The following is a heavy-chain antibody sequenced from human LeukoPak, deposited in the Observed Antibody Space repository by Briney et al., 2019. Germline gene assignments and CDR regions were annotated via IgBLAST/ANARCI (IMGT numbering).Heavy chain of an antibody. CDR2: ISGGYNGDS. CDR1: GYNFRHYG. CDR3: ARDEKKYCSGGSCPAYFDY. J-gene: IGHJ4*02. Sequence: GASVKVSCKPSGYNFRHYGISWVRQAPGQGLEWMAWISGGYNGDSNYALKLRGRLTMTTDTSTSTAYMELRSLRSDDTAVYYCARDEKKYCSGGSCPAYFDYWGQGTLVTVSS. V-gene: IGHV1-18*01. D-gene: IGHD2-15*01.